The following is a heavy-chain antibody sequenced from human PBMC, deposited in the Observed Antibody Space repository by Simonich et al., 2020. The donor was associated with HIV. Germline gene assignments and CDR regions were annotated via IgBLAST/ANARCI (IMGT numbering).Heavy chain of an antibody. CDR1: GGSFSGYY. Sequence: QVQLQQWGAGLLKPSETLSLTCAVYGGSFSGYYWSGIRQPPGKGLEWIGEINHNGSNNYNPSLKGRVTISVDTSKNQFSLKLSSVTAADTAVYYCARRGPRYYDSSGYYSRWGQGTLVTVSS. V-gene: IGHV4-34*01. CDR2: INHNGSN. J-gene: IGHJ4*02. D-gene: IGHD3-22*01. CDR3: ARRGPRYYDSSGYYSR.